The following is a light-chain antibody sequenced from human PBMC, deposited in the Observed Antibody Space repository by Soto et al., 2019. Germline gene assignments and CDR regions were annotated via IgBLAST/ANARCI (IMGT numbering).Light chain of an antibody. J-gene: IGKJ1*01. Sequence: DAQMTQSPSTLSASVGDRVTITCRASQGISDWLAWYQQKPGKAPHLLIYKASRLESGVPSRFSGRGFGTEFTLTISSLQPDAVGNYYCQQFNTWPFGQGTNVEIK. CDR3: QQFNTWP. CDR2: KAS. V-gene: IGKV1-5*03. CDR1: QGISDW.